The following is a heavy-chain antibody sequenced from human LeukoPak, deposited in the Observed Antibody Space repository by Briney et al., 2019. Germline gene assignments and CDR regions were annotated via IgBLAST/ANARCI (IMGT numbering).Heavy chain of an antibody. V-gene: IGHV5-10-1*01. Sequence: GESLKISCKGSGYSLTSYWISWVRQMPGKGLEWMGRIDPSDSYTNYSPSFQGHVTISADKSISTAYLQWSSLMASDTAVYYCARRGYSYDPYYWGQGTLVTVSS. CDR2: IDPSDSYT. D-gene: IGHD5-18*01. J-gene: IGHJ4*02. CDR3: ARRGYSYDPYY. CDR1: GYSLTSYW.